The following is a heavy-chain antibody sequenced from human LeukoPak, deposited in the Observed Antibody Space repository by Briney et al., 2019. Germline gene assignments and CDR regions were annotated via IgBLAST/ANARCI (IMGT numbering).Heavy chain of an antibody. CDR2: INPNSGGT. Sequence: ASVKVSCKASGYTFTDYHMHWVRQAPGQGLEWMGWINPNSGGTNYAQKFQGRVTMTRDTSISTAYMELSRLRSDDTAVYYCAIAMVKPYYFDYWGQGTLVTVSS. CDR3: AIAMVKPYYFDY. CDR1: GYTFTDYH. J-gene: IGHJ4*02. D-gene: IGHD3-10*01. V-gene: IGHV1-2*02.